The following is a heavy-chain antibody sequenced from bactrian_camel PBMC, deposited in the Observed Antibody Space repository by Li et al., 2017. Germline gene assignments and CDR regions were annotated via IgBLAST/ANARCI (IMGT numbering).Heavy chain of an antibody. CDR1: GYIYNIGC. Sequence: QVQLVESGGGSVQAGGSLRLSCAASGYIYNIGCMGWFRQAPGKERVGVAAVLTSGGDTDVAASVKGRFTISRDNAKNTLYLQLNSLKTEDTAMYYCAKDLRDGWGYEYDYWGQGTQVTVSS. J-gene: IGHJ4*01. CDR3: AKDLRDGWGYEYDY. D-gene: IGHD5*01. V-gene: IGHV3S1*01. CDR2: VLTSGGDT.